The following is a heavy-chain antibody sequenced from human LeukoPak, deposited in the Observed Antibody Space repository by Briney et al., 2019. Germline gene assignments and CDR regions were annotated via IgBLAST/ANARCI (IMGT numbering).Heavy chain of an antibody. J-gene: IGHJ4*02. CDR3: AKDERDYLPVYYFDY. D-gene: IGHD3-10*01. CDR1: GFTFSSYA. CDR2: ISGSGGST. Sequence: GGSLRLSCAASGFTFSSYAMSWVRQAPGKGLEWVSAISGSGGSTYYADSVKGRFTISRDNSKNTLYLQMNSLRAEDTALYYCAKDERDYLPVYYFDYWGQGTLVTVSS. V-gene: IGHV3-23*01.